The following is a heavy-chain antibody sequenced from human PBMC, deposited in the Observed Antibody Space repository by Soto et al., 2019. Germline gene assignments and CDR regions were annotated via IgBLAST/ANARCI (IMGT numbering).Heavy chain of an antibody. J-gene: IGHJ4*02. D-gene: IGHD3-3*01. V-gene: IGHV3-9*01. CDR3: TKVGGLYDFWSGPLHFDL. Sequence: EAQLVESGGGLVQPGRSLRLSCAGSGFIFDDFAIHWVRQAPGKGLEWVSGISWNSDSIGYADSVKGRFTISRDNAKNFLYLQMNRLRVDYRALYYCTKVGGLYDFWSGPLHFDLWGQGTLVTVSS. CDR1: GFIFDDFA. CDR2: ISWNSDSI.